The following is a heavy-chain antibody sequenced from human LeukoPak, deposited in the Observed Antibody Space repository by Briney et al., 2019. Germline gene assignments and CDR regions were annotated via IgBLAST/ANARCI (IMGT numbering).Heavy chain of an antibody. CDR2: IRDSVGST. CDR3: AKGVSGWIYNWFDS. CDR1: GFPFTSSG. J-gene: IGHJ5*01. V-gene: IGHV3-23*01. Sequence: PGGSLRLSCAASGFPFTSSGMSWVRQAPGKGLEWVSRIRDSVGSTYSADSAKGRVTISRDNSKNTLYLKTNSPRVEDRALYSCAKGVSGWIYNWFDSWGQGTLVTVSS. D-gene: IGHD6-19*01.